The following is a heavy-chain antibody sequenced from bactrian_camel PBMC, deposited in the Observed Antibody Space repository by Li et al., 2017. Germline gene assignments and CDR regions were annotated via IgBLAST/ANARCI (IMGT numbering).Heavy chain of an antibody. Sequence: DVQLVESGGGTVQAGGSLRLSCVVSGFARSSGCMGWFRQAPGKEREGVASIDWDGITSYADTAKGRFIISQDNAKNTLYLQVNRLKPEDTAMYVCAADVNVGHSVGYCYGVENWGQGTQVTVS. J-gene: IGHJ4*01. CDR3: AADVNVGHSVGYCYGVEN. V-gene: IGHV3S59*01. D-gene: IGHD5*01. CDR2: IDWDGIT. CDR1: GFARSSGC.